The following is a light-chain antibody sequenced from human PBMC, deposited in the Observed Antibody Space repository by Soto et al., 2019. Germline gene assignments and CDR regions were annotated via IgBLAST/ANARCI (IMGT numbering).Light chain of an antibody. CDR3: QSYDSSNQVV. V-gene: IGLV6-57*02. J-gene: IGLJ2*01. CDR2: EDN. CDR1: SGSIASNY. Sequence: NFMLTQPHSVSESPGKTVTISCTGSSGSIASNYVQWYQQRPGSAPTTVIYEDNQRPSGVPDRVSGSIDSSSNSASLTISGLKTEDEADYYCQSYDSSNQVVFGGGTKLTVL.